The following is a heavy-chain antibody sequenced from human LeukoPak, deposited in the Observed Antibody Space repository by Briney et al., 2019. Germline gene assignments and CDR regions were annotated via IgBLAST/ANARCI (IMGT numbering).Heavy chain of an antibody. J-gene: IGHJ6*02. CDR1: GFTFDDYT. V-gene: IGHV3-43*01. D-gene: IGHD6-19*01. CDR3: AKGMGNSGWYGRGFYYYGMDV. Sequence: GGSLRLSCAASGFTFDDYTMHWVRQAPGKGLEWVSLISWGGGSTYYADSVKGRFTISRDNSKNSLYLQMNSLRTEDTALYYCAKGMGNSGWYGRGFYYYGMDVWGQGTTVTVSS. CDR2: ISWGGGST.